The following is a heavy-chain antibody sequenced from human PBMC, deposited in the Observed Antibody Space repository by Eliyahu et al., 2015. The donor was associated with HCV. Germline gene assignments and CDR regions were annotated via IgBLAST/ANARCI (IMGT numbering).Heavy chain of an antibody. CDR3: ARSGSYDYVWGSYRYTVPFDY. CDR2: ISAYNGNT. V-gene: IGHV1-18*01. Sequence: QVQLVQSGAEVKKPGASVKVSCKASGYTFTSXGISXVRQAPGQGLEWMGWISAYNGNTNYAQKLQGRVTMTTDTSTSTAYMELRSLRSDDTAVYYCARSGSYDYVWGSYRYTVPFDYWGQGTLVTVSS. D-gene: IGHD3-16*02. CDR1: GYTFTSXG. J-gene: IGHJ4*02.